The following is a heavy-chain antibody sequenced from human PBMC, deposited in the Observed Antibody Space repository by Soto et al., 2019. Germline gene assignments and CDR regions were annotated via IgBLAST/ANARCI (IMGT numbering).Heavy chain of an antibody. CDR1: GFTFSSYW. Sequence: EVQLVESGGGLVQPWGSLRLSCVVSGFTFSSYWMNWVRQSPGKGLEWVANIKQDGSEKYYVDSAKGRFTISRDNAKNSLYLQMNSLSAEDTAIYYCATSRTFDYWGQGTLVTVSS. V-gene: IGHV3-7*01. CDR2: IKQDGSEK. J-gene: IGHJ4*02. CDR3: ATSRTFDY. D-gene: IGHD6-13*01.